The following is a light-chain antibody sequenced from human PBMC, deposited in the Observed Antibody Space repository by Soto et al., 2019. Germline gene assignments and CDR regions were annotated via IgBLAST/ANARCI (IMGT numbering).Light chain of an antibody. Sequence: DIQMTQSPSTLSASVGDRVTITCRASQSISSWLAWYQQKPGKAPKLLIYDASSLESVVPSRFSGSGSGTEFTLTISSLQPDDFATYYCQQYNSYSRWTFGQGTKVEIK. CDR2: DAS. CDR3: QQYNSYSRWT. J-gene: IGKJ1*01. CDR1: QSISSW. V-gene: IGKV1-5*01.